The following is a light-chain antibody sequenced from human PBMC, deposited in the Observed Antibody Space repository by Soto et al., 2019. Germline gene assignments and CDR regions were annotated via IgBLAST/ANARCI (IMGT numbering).Light chain of an antibody. CDR2: AAS. V-gene: IGKV1-39*01. CDR3: QQSYSAPRT. Sequence: DVQMTQSPSSLSASVGDSVTITCRASQSISDYLNWYQQRPGEAPKVLISAASTLQSGVPSRFSGSGFGPDFTLTISNLRPEDFATYYCQQSYSAPRTFGQGTKVEIK. CDR1: QSISDY. J-gene: IGKJ1*01.